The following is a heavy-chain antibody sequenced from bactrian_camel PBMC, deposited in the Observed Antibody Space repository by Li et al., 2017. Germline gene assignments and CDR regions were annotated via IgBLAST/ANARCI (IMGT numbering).Heavy chain of an antibody. CDR3: ANLDGHY. V-gene: IGHV3S60*01. J-gene: IGHJ4*01. Sequence: HVQLVESGGGLVQAGGSLRLSCTISGLTFEDYAMGWFRQTPGKEREPVACISWAGVSRHYADSVAGRFTISRDNAKNMVYLEFHSLKIDDTAMYYCANLDGHYWGPGTQVTVS. CDR1: GLTFEDYA. CDR2: ISWAGVSR.